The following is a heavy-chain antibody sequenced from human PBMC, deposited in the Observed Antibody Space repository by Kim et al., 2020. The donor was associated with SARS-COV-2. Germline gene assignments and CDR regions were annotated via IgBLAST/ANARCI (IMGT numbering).Heavy chain of an antibody. J-gene: IGHJ4*02. CDR1: GHFFTRDS. CDR3: LGGFYFDY. Sequence: ASVKVSCKTSGHFFTRDSIHWVRQAPGQGLEGMGGIDCGNGNTIYSQKFQGRVTFPTNTSASTAYMELSFLRSEDSAVYNCLGGFYFDYGGKETLVTVPS. D-gene: IGHD3-16*01. CDR2: IDCGNGNT. V-gene: IGHV1-3*01.